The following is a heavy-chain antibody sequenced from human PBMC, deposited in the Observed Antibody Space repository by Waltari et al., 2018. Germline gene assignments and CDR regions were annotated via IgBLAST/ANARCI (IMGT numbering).Heavy chain of an antibody. CDR1: GSSFTTYW. J-gene: IGHJ5*02. D-gene: IGHD1-26*01. CDR2: IYPGDSDT. Sequence: EVQLVQSGAEVKKPGESLQISCKASGSSFTTYWIVWLRQTPGKGLEWMGIIYPGDSDTAYSPSFQGQVTISVDKSINTAYLQWSSLKASDSAMYYCARQMVGAPLYNWFDAWGQGTLVTVSS. V-gene: IGHV5-51*01. CDR3: ARQMVGAPLYNWFDA.